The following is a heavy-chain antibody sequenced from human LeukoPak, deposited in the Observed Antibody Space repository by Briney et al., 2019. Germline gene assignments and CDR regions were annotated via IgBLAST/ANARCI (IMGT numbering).Heavy chain of an antibody. CDR1: GYSISSGYH. CDR2: IYHSGST. Sequence: SETLSLTCTVSGYSISSGYHWGWIRQPPGKGLEWIGSIYHSGSTYYNPSLKSRVTISVDTSKNQFSLKLSFVTAADTAVYYCARGGLGHCSSTSCAFDYWGQGTLVTVSS. D-gene: IGHD2-2*01. CDR3: ARGGLGHCSSTSCAFDY. J-gene: IGHJ4*02. V-gene: IGHV4-38-2*02.